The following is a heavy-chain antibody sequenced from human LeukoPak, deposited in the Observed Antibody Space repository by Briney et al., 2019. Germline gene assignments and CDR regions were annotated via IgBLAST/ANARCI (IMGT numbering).Heavy chain of an antibody. CDR2: IYYSGST. V-gene: IGHV4-39*07. Sequence: KPSETLSLTCTVSGGSISSSTYYWGWIRQPPGKGLEWIGSIYYSGSTYYNPSLKSRVTISVDTSKNQFSLKLSSVTAADTAVYYCARLWGQQLAYFDYWGQGTLVTVSS. CDR1: GGSISSSTYY. J-gene: IGHJ4*02. D-gene: IGHD6-13*01. CDR3: ARLWGQQLAYFDY.